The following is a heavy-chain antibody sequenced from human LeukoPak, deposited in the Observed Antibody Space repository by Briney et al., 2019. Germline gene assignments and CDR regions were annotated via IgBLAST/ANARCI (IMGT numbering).Heavy chain of an antibody. CDR3: ARDGWYYDSSGYYFDY. CDR2: IYTSGST. J-gene: IGHJ4*02. Sequence: SETLSLTCTVYGGSISRYYWSWIRQPAGKGLEWIGRIYTSGSTNYNPSLKSRVTMSVDTSKNQFSLKLSSVTAADTAVYYRARDGWYYDSSGYYFDYWGQGTLVTVSS. CDR1: GGSISRYY. V-gene: IGHV4-4*07. D-gene: IGHD3-22*01.